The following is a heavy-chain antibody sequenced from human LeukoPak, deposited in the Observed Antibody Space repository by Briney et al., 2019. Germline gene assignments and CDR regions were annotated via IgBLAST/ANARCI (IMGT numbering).Heavy chain of an antibody. Sequence: SETLSLTCAVYGGSFSGYYWSWIRQPPGKGLEWIGEINHSGSTNYNPSLKSRVTISVDTSKNQFSLKLSSVTAADTAVYYCARKGGYDSYYFDYWGQGTLVTVSS. CDR1: GGSFSGYY. J-gene: IGHJ4*02. D-gene: IGHD5-12*01. CDR2: INHSGST. V-gene: IGHV4-34*01. CDR3: ARKGGYDSYYFDY.